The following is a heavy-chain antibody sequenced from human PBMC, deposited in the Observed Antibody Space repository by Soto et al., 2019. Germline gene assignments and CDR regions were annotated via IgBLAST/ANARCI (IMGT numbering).Heavy chain of an antibody. J-gene: IGHJ4*02. D-gene: IGHD5-12*01. CDR2: ISYDGSNK. CDR3: AKDLSDFIEMATTPGDY. CDR1: GFTFSSYG. V-gene: IGHV3-30*18. Sequence: SGGSLRLSCAASGFTFSSYGMHWVRQAPCKGLEWVAVISYDGSNKYYADSVKGRFTISRDNSKNTLYLQMNSLRAEDTAVYYCAKDLSDFIEMATTPGDYWGQGTLVTVSS.